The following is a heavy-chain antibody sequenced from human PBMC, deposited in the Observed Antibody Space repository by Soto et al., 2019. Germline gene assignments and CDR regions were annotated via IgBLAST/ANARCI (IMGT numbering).Heavy chain of an antibody. D-gene: IGHD1-26*01. CDR2: IDRNVGGST. CDR3: VKLLAQSSDY. Sequence: LRLSCAASGFTFSTYAMSWVRQAPGKGLEWVSSIDRNVGGSTNYAESVRGRFTISRDNSKDTLYLQMNSLRAEDTAVYYCVKLLAQSSDYWGQGTLVTVSS. CDR1: GFTFSTYA. J-gene: IGHJ4*02. V-gene: IGHV3-23*01.